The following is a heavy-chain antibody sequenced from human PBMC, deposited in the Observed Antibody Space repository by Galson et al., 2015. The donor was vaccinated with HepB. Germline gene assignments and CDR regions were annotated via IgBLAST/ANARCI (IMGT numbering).Heavy chain of an antibody. CDR3: ARDRPPYGSGWYWFDP. J-gene: IGHJ5*02. D-gene: IGHD6-19*01. CDR2: ISAYNGNT. CDR1: GYTFTSYG. V-gene: IGHV1-18*01. Sequence: SVKVSCKASGYTFTSYGISWVRQAPGQGLEWMGWISAYNGNTNYAQKLQGRVTMTTDTSTSTAYMELRSLRSDDTAVYYCARDRPPYGSGWYWFDPWGQGTLVTVSS.